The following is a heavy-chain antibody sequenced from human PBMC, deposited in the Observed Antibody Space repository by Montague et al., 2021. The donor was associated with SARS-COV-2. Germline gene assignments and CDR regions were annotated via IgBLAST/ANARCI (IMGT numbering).Heavy chain of an antibody. J-gene: IGHJ4*02. CDR2: IYYSGST. V-gene: IGHV4-39*01. D-gene: IGHD2-2*01. CDR1: GGSISSSSYY. CDR3: ARFVRYCSRTSCYAFGY. Sequence: SETLSLTCTVSGGSISSSSYYWGWIRQPPGKGLEWIGNIYYSGSTYYNPSLKSRVTISVDTSKNQFSLKLSSVAAADTAIYYCARFVRYCSRTSCYAFGYWGQGTLVTVSS.